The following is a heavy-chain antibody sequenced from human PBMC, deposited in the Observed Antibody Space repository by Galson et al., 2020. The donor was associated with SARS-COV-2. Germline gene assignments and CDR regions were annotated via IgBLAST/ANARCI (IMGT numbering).Heavy chain of an antibody. CDR1: GGSISSYY. D-gene: IGHD3-3*01. Sequence: SETLSLTCTVSGGSISSYYWSWIRQPPGKGLEWIGYIYYSGSTNYNPSLKSRVTISVDTSKNQFSLKLSSVTAADTAVYYCARGVEYYDFWSGDSYGRDVWGQGTTVTVSS. CDR2: IYYSGST. V-gene: IGHV4-59*01. J-gene: IGHJ6*02. CDR3: ARGVEYYDFWSGDSYGRDV.